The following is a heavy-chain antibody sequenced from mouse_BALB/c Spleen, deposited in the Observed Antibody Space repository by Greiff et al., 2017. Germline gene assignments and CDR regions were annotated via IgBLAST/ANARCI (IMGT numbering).Heavy chain of an antibody. J-gene: IGHJ3*01. CDR1: GYSITSAYA. V-gene: IGHV3-2*02. D-gene: IGHD2-3*01. Sequence: EVQLQESGPGLVKPSQSLSLTCTVTGYSITSAYAWNWIRQFPGNKLEWMGYISYSGSTSYNPSLKSRISITRDTSKNQFFLQLNSVTTEDTATYYCARDDGYSAWFAYWGQGTLVTVSA. CDR3: ARDDGYSAWFAY. CDR2: ISYSGST.